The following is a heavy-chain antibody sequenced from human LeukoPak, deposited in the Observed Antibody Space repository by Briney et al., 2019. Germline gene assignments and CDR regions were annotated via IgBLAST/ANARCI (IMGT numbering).Heavy chain of an antibody. Sequence: EPSVKVSCKVSGHTLTELSMHWVRQAPGKGLEWMGGFDPEDGETIYAQKFRGRVTMTEDTSTDTAYMELSSLRSEDTAVYYCATQTIMTTWDNYFDYWGQGSLVTVSS. CDR2: FDPEDGET. J-gene: IGHJ4*02. CDR3: ATQTIMTTWDNYFDY. CDR1: GHTLTELS. D-gene: IGHD4-11*01. V-gene: IGHV1-24*01.